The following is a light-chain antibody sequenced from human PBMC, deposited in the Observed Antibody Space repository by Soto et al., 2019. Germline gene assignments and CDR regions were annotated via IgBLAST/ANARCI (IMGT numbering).Light chain of an antibody. Sequence: DVVMTHTPLPPPVTLGQPSSISCSSSRSLVYSDGNTSLNWFQQRPGQSPRRLIFEVSNRDSGVPDRFCGSASGTDFTLKISRVEAEDVGVYYCMQALQIPPTFGQGTKVE. CDR1: RSLVYSDGNTS. CDR2: EVS. CDR3: MQALQIPPT. J-gene: IGKJ1*01. V-gene: IGKV2-30*01.